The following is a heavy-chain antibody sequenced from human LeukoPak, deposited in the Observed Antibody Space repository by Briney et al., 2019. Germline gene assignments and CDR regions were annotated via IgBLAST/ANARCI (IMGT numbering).Heavy chain of an antibody. CDR1: GFTFSSYW. V-gene: IGHV3-74*01. CDR3: TTIRTGN. D-gene: IGHD2-21*02. CDR2: IKDGGTTT. J-gene: IGHJ4*01. Sequence: GGSLRLSCAASGFTFSSYWIHWVRQVAGKGLVWVSRIKDGGTTTDYADSVKGRFTISRDHAKNTLYLQMNSLRAEDTAVYYCTTIRTGNWGQGTLVTVSP.